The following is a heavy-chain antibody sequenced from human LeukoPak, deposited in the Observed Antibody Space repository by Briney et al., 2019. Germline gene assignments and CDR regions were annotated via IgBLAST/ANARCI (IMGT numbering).Heavy chain of an antibody. CDR1: GDSISRYY. D-gene: IGHD1-14*01. V-gene: IGHV4-59*01. Sequence: SETLSLTCTVSGDSISRYYWSWIRQPPGKGLEWIGGMYYSGSTNYNPSLKGRVTISRDTSKNQFSLKVTSVSAADTAVYYCAREMAGHHESGAHRTFDAWGQGTLVTVSS. CDR2: MYYSGST. CDR3: AREMAGHHESGAHRTFDA. J-gene: IGHJ4*02.